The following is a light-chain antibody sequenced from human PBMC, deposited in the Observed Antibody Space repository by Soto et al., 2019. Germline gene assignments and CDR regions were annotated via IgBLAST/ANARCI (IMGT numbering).Light chain of an antibody. CDR2: GNI. V-gene: IGLV1-40*01. Sequence: QYVLTQPPSLSGAPGQTVTISCTGSSSNIGAGYDVHWYQQLPGTAPKLLIYGNINRPSGVPDRFSGFKSGTSASLAITGLQAEDEADYSCQSYGSSLSGVVFGGGTKVTVL. CDR1: SSNIGAGYD. J-gene: IGLJ2*01. CDR3: QSYGSSLSGVV.